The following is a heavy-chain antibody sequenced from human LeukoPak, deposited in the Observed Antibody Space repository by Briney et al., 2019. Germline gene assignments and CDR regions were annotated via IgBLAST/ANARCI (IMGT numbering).Heavy chain of an antibody. D-gene: IGHD2-2*02. CDR3: AKDIHSSQSDY. CDR1: GFTFSNHW. Sequence: PGGSLRLSCAASGFTFSNHWMIWVRQAPGKGLEWVASIKQDGSEKQYVGSVRGRFTISRDNANNLLDLQMNSLTAEDTAVYYCAKDIHSSQSDYWGQETLVTFSS. CDR2: IKQDGSEK. J-gene: IGHJ4*02. V-gene: IGHV3-7*01.